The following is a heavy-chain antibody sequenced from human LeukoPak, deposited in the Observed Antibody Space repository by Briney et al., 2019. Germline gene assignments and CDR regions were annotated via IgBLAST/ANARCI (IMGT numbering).Heavy chain of an antibody. J-gene: IGHJ4*02. V-gene: IGHV3-21*01. CDR1: GFTFSSYS. Sequence: GGSLRLSCAASGFTFSSYSMNWVRQAPGKGLEWVSSISSSSSYIYYADSVKGRFTISRDNAKNSLYLQMNSLRAEDTAVYYCARGRGVVVVAATAFDYWGQGTLVTVSS. CDR3: ARGRGVVVVAATAFDY. D-gene: IGHD2-15*01. CDR2: ISSSSSYI.